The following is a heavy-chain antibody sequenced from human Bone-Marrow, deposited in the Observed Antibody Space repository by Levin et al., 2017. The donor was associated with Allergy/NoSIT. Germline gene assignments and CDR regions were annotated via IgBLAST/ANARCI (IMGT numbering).Heavy chain of an antibody. CDR2: IYHSGST. CDR3: ARGFHSSSWPTNHSNWFDP. V-gene: IGHV4-4*02. CDR1: GGSISSSNW. Sequence: SETLSLTCAVSGGSISSSNWWSWVRQPPGKGLEWIGEIYHSGSTNYNPSLKSRVTISVDKSKNQFSLKLSSVTAADTAVYYCARGFHSSSWPTNHSNWFDPWGQGTLVTVSS. J-gene: IGHJ5*02. D-gene: IGHD6-13*01.